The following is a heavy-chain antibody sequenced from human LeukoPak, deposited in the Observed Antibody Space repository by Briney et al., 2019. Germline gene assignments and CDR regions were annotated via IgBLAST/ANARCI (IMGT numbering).Heavy chain of an antibody. J-gene: IGHJ4*02. CDR3: ARVVAPAGHFDY. V-gene: IGHV1-2*02. Sequence: VASVKVSCKASGYSFVGYYIHWVRQAPGQGLEWMGWINPNSGGTNYAPKFQGRVTMTRDTSISTAYMELTTMTSDDTAVYHCARVVAPAGHFDYWGQGTLVTVS. D-gene: IGHD2-2*01. CDR2: INPNSGGT. CDR1: GYSFVGYY.